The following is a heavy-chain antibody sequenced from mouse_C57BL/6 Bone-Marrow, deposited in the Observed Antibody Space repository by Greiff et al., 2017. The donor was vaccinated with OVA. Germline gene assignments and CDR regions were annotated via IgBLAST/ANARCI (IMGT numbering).Heavy chain of an antibody. CDR3: ARGVRRGYYAMDY. CDR1: GYTFTDYN. D-gene: IGHD2-14*01. V-gene: IGHV1-22*01. Sequence: LVEPGASVKMSCKASGYTFTDYNMHWVKQSHGKSLEWIGYINPNNGGTSYNQKFKGKATLTVNKSSSTAYMELRSLTSEGSAVYYCARGVRRGYYAMDYWGQGTSVTVSS. J-gene: IGHJ4*01. CDR2: INPNNGGT.